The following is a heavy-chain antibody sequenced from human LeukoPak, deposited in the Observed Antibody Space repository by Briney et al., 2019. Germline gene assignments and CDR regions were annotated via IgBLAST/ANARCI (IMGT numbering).Heavy chain of an antibody. V-gene: IGHV3-7*01. Sequence: GGSLRLSCAASGFTFSSYWMSWVRQAPGKGLEWVANIKQDGSEKYYVDSVKGRFTISRDNAKNSLYLQMNSLRAEDTAVYYCARQILGMSIVFVPAAIDNWGQGTLLTVSS. CDR1: GFTFSSYW. J-gene: IGHJ4*02. CDR3: ARQILGMSIVFVPAAIDN. D-gene: IGHD2-2*01. CDR2: IKQDGSEK.